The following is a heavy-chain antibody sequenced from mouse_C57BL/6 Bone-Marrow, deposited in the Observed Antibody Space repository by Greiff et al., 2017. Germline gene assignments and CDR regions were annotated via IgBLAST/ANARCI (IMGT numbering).Heavy chain of an antibody. J-gene: IGHJ4*01. D-gene: IGHD1-2*01. CDR3: ARRLDGYYAMDY. CDR2: ISSGSSTI. V-gene: IGHV5-17*01. Sequence: EVHLVESGGGLVKPGGSLKLSCAASGFTFSDYGMHWVRQAPEKGLEWVAYISSGSSTIYYADTVKGRFTISRDNAKNTLFLQMTSLRSEDTAMYYFARRLDGYYAMDYWGQGTSVTVSS. CDR1: GFTFSDYG.